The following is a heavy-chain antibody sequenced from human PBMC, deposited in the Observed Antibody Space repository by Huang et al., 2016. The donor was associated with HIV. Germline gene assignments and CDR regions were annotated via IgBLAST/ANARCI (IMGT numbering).Heavy chain of an antibody. CDR1: GFTFSDYY. Sequence: QGQLVESGGSLVKPGGSLRLSCAASGFTFSDYYMTWIRQVPGKGLEWSSYISSSGGVTHYADSVRGRFTISRDNAENSLFLQMNGLRPADTAVYYCAGRNYFDSSGKIDYWGQGTLVTVSS. CDR2: ISSSGGVT. J-gene: IGHJ4*02. V-gene: IGHV3-11*01. D-gene: IGHD3-22*01. CDR3: AGRNYFDSSGKIDY.